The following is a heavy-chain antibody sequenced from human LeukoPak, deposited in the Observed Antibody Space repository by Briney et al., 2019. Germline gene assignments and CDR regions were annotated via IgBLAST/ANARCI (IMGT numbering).Heavy chain of an antibody. V-gene: IGHV3-74*01. CDR2: MSHDGTGT. Sequence: GGSLRLSCAVYGFPLSAHWMHWVRQAPGKGLVWVSRMSHDGTGTSYADSVKGRFTISRDDAKNTLYLQMNSLRVEDTAIYYCGSVFDYWSQGILVTVSS. J-gene: IGHJ4*02. CDR3: GSVFDY. CDR1: GFPLSAHW.